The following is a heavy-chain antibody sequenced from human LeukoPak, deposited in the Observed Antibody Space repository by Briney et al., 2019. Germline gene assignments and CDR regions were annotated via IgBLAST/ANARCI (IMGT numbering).Heavy chain of an antibody. V-gene: IGHV3-11*01. CDR3: ARGSRYGGNGGGFDY. J-gene: IGHJ4*02. D-gene: IGHD4-23*01. CDR1: GFTFSDYY. Sequence: GGSLRLSCAASGFTFSDYYMSWIRQAPGKGLEWVSYISSSGGTIYYADSVRGRFTNPRDNAKNSLYLQMHSLRAEDTAVYYCARGSRYGGNGGGFDYWGQGTLVTVSS. CDR2: ISSSGGTI.